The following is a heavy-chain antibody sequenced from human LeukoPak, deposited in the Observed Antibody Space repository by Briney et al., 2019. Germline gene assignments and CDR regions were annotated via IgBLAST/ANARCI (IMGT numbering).Heavy chain of an antibody. Sequence: GGSLRLSCAASGFTFSDYYMSWIRQAPGKGLEWVSYISSSGSTIYYADSVKGRFTISGDNAKNSLYLQMNSLRAEDTAVYYCARDRFYDILTGYYSYGVWGQGTLVTVSS. V-gene: IGHV3-11*04. CDR2: ISSSGSTI. CDR1: GFTFSDYY. CDR3: ARDRFYDILTGYYSYGV. D-gene: IGHD3-9*01. J-gene: IGHJ4*02.